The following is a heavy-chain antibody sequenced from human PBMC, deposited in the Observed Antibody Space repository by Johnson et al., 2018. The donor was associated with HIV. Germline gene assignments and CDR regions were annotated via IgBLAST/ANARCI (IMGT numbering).Heavy chain of an antibody. V-gene: IGHV3-66*01. CDR1: GFSVSSSY. CDR2: LYIGYST. CDR3: ARDLGPSSIAARLI. Sequence: VQLVESGGVLVQPGGSLRLSCAASGFSVSSSYMSWVRQAPGKGLECVSTLYIGYSTYYADSVKDRFIISRDNSKNTLYLEMNNLRAEDTAVYYCARDLGPSSIAARLIWGQGTMVTVSS. D-gene: IGHD6-6*01. J-gene: IGHJ3*02.